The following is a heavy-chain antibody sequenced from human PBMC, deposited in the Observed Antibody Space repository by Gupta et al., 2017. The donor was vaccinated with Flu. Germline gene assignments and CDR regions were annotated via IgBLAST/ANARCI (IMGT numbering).Heavy chain of an antibody. CDR1: GFTFSRYC. CDR2: IKQDGSEK. Sequence: EVQLVESGGGLVQPGGSLRLSFAASGFTFSRYCMTWVRQAPGKGLEWVANIKQDGSEKNYVDSAKGRFTISRDNAKNSLYLQMNGLRAEDTAVYYCASCSGSSCYRSDYWGQGTLVTVSS. D-gene: IGHD2-15*01. CDR3: ASCSGSSCYRSDY. V-gene: IGHV3-7*01. J-gene: IGHJ4*02.